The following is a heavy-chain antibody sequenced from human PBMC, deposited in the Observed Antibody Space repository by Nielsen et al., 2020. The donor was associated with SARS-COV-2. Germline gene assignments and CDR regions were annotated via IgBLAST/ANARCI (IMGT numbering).Heavy chain of an antibody. V-gene: IGHV3-33*01. CDR2: VWYDGSNK. D-gene: IGHD3-16*01. CDR3: ARDPTSYGRDDFYYYMDV. Sequence: GGSLRLSCAASGFPFSTYGIHWVRQAPGKGLEWVAVVWYDGSNKYSADSVKGRFTISRDNSKNTLYLQMNSLRAEDTGVYYCARDPTSYGRDDFYYYMDVWGKGTTVTVSS. J-gene: IGHJ6*03. CDR1: GFPFSTYG.